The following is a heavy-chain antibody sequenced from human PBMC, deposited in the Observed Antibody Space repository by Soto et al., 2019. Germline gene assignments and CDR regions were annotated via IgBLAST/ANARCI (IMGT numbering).Heavy chain of an antibody. V-gene: IGHV4-34*01. Sequence: SVTLSLTCAVYGGSFSGYYWSWIRQPPGKGLEWIGEINHSGSTNYNPSLKSRVTISVDTSKNQFSLKLGSVTAADTAVYYCARERGPAANNWFDPWGQGTLVTVSS. CDR1: GGSFSGYY. D-gene: IGHD2-2*01. J-gene: IGHJ5*02. CDR3: ARERGPAANNWFDP. CDR2: INHSGST.